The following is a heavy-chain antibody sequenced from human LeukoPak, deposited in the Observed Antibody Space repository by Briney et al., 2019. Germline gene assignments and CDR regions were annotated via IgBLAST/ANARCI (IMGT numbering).Heavy chain of an antibody. CDR1: GYTFSSYA. V-gene: IGHV1-3*01. CDR2: INAGNGDT. Sequence: SVKVSCKASGYTFSSYAMQWVRQAPGQRLEWMGWINAGNGDTKYAQKFQGRVTITRDTSASTAYMDLSSLRSEDTAVYYCAIHCTGGSCSRSYYFDYWGQGTLVTVSS. D-gene: IGHD2-15*01. CDR3: AIHCTGGSCSRSYYFDY. J-gene: IGHJ4*02.